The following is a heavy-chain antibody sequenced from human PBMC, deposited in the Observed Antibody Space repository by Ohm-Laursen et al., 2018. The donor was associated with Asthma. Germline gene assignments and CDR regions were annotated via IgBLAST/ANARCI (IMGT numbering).Heavy chain of an antibody. J-gene: IGHJ4*02. D-gene: IGHD2-2*01. Sequence: SVKVSCKASGGTFSSYAISWVRQAPGQGLEWMGGIIPIFGTANYAQKLQGRVTITADESTSTAYMELSSLRSEDTAVYYCARGRVGYYSSTSCYAPFAYWGQGTLVTVSS. CDR1: GGTFSSYA. V-gene: IGHV1-69*13. CDR2: IIPIFGTA. CDR3: ARGRVGYYSSTSCYAPFAY.